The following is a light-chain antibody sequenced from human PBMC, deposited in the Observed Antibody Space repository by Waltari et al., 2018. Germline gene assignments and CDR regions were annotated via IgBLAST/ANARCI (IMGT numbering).Light chain of an antibody. Sequence: VMTQSPPSLSVSPGQPASISCKSSQSLLHSDGKSYLCWYVQKPGQPPQLLIYEASNRFSGVPERFSASGSGTLFTLKISRVEAEDVGIYYCMQRIQTPVTFGGGTKVEIK. V-gene: IGKV2D-29*01. CDR3: MQRIQTPVT. CDR1: QSLLHSDGKSY. J-gene: IGKJ4*01. CDR2: EAS.